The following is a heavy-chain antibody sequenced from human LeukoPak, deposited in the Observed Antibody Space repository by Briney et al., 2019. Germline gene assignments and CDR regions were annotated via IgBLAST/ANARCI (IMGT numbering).Heavy chain of an antibody. V-gene: IGHV3-33*01. J-gene: IGHJ4*02. CDR1: GFTFSSYG. D-gene: IGHD3-22*01. CDR2: IWYDGSNK. CDR3: ARDLILPHYYDSSGYPDY. Sequence: GGSLRLSCAASGFTFSSYGMHWVRQAPGKGLEWVAVIWYDGSNKYYADSVKGRFTISRDNSKTTLYLQMNSLRAEDTAVYYCARDLILPHYYDSSGYPDYWGQGTLVTVSS.